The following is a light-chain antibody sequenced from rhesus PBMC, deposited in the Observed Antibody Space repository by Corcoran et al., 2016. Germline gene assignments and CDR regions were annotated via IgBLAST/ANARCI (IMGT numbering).Light chain of an antibody. CDR3: YQHSSGYS. V-gene: IGKV3-10*01. CDR2: GAS. J-gene: IGKJ2*01. CDR1: QSVSSY. Sequence: QVILTQSPATLSLSPGERATISCRASQSVSSYLAWYQQKPGQAPRHRIYGASSRANGIPDRFSGSGSGTDFTLTISSLEPEDVGVYHCYQHSSGYSFGQGTKVEIK.